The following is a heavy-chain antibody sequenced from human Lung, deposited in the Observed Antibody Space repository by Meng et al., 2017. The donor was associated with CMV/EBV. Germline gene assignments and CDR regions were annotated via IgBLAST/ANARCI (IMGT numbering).Heavy chain of an antibody. J-gene: IGHJ4*02. V-gene: IGHV4-34*01. Sequence: SXTXSLXCAVYGGSFSGYYWSWIRQPPGKGLEWIGEINHSGSTNYNPSLKSRVTISVDTSKNQFSLKLSSVTAADTAVYYCARGSSSWYPKYYFDYWGQGXLVTVSS. CDR3: ARGSSSWYPKYYFDY. CDR2: INHSGST. CDR1: GGSFSGYY. D-gene: IGHD6-13*01.